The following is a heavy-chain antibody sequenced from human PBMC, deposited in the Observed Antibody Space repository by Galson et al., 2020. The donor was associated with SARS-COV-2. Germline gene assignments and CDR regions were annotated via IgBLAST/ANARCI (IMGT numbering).Heavy chain of an antibody. Sequence: GGSLRLSCAASRFTFSSYGMHWVRQAPGKGLEWVAVISFDGSNKYYADSVKGRFTISRDNSKNTLYLQMNSLTIEDTAVYYCAKEDDTAMYFYYSYMDVWGKGTTVTVSS. D-gene: IGHD5-18*01. CDR2: ISFDGSNK. CDR3: AKEDDTAMYFYYSYMDV. V-gene: IGHV3-30*18. CDR1: RFTFSSYG. J-gene: IGHJ6*03.